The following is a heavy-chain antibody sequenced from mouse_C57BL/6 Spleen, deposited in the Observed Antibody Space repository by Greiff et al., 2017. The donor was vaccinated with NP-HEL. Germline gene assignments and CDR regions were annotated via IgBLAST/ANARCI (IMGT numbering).Heavy chain of an antibody. CDR2: IDPENGDT. D-gene: IGHD1-1*01. J-gene: IGHJ1*03. CDR1: GFNIKDDY. Sequence: VQLQQSGAELVRPGASVKLSCTASGFNIKDDYMHWVKQRPEQGLEWIGWIDPENGDTEYASKFQGKATITADTSSNTAYLQLSSLTSEDTAVYYCTPVITPYWYFDVWGTGTTVTVSS. CDR3: TPVITPYWYFDV. V-gene: IGHV14-4*01.